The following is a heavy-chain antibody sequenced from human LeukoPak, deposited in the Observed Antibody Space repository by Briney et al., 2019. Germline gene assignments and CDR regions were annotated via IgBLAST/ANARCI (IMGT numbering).Heavy chain of an antibody. CDR1: GFTFSSYW. CDR2: IKQDGSEK. J-gene: IGHJ6*03. V-gene: IGHV3-7*01. Sequence: PGGSLRLPCAASGFTFSSYWMSWVRQAPGKGLEWVANIKQDGSEKYYVDSVKGRFTISRDNAKNSPYLQMNSLRAEDTAVYYCARAPGSYYYYYMDVWGKGTTVTVSS. CDR3: ARAPGSYYYYYMDV.